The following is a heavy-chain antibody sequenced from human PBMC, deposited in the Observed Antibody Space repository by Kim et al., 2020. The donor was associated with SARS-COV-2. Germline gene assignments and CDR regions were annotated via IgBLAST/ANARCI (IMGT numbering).Heavy chain of an antibody. D-gene: IGHD3-22*01. CDR3: AKGSHATNYYYDSSCYPDPYAS. J-gene: IGHJ4*02. V-gene: IGHV3-23*01. Sequence: GGSLRLSCAPSGFSFSAYAMTWVRHVPQKGLEWVATIGGSGQSTNYVDSVKGRFIISRDNDKNVLYLQMNNVRAEDTALYYCAKGSHATNYYYDSSCYPDPYASGGQGT. CDR1: GFSFSAYA. CDR2: IGGSGQST.